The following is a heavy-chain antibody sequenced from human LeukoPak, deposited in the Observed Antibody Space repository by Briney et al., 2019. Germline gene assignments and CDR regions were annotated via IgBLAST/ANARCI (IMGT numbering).Heavy chain of an antibody. V-gene: IGHV1-18*01. CDR2: ITPYNGNT. Sequence: ASVKVSRRASGYTFPNYDITWIGQAPGQGLEWMGYITPYNGNTNYSQNLQGRVTMTTVTTTSTVYMELRSLTSDDTAVYCCAREASSGAYNDYWGQGTLVTVSS. CDR3: AREASSGAYNDY. J-gene: IGHJ4*02. D-gene: IGHD1-26*01. CDR1: GYTFPNYD.